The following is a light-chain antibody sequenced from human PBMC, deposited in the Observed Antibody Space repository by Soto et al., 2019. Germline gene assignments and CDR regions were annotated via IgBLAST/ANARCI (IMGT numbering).Light chain of an antibody. V-gene: IGLV2-14*01. CDR3: SSYTSSSTLYV. CDR1: RSDIGGYNY. CDR2: EVS. J-gene: IGLJ1*01. Sequence: QSALTQPASVSGSPGQSVTISCTGPRSDIGGYNYVSWYQQHPGKAPKLMIYEVSNRPSGVSNRFSGSKSGNTASLTISGLQAEDEADYYCSSYTSSSTLYVFGTGTKVTVL.